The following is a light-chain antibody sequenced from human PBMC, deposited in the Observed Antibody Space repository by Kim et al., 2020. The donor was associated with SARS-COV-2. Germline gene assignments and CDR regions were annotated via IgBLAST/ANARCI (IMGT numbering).Light chain of an antibody. CDR3: QSYDSSSHVV. J-gene: IGLJ2*01. CDR1: SCGIGSNH. CDR2: EHT. Sequence: TVTIACARSSCGIGSNHVHWYQQRPGSAPTTVIYEHTQRPSGVPDRFSGFIDSASYSASLTYSGLKTEDEADYYCQSYDSSSHVVFGGGTQLTVL. V-gene: IGLV6-57*03.